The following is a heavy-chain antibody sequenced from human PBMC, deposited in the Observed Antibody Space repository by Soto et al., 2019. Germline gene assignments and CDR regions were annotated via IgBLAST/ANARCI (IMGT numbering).Heavy chain of an antibody. J-gene: IGHJ5*02. CDR3: ARVFSDSSSFFDP. Sequence: SETLSLPCTVAGGSISSGGYYWSWIRQHPGKGLEWIGYIYYSGRTNYNPALKSRVTISVDTSKNQFSLKLNSVTAADTAVYYCARVFSDSSSFFDPWGQRTLVTVSS. CDR1: GGSISSGGYY. CDR2: IYYSGRT. V-gene: IGHV4-31*03. D-gene: IGHD6-13*01.